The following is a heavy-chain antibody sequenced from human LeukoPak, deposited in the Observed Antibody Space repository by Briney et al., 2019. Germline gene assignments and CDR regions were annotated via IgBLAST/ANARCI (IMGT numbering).Heavy chain of an antibody. CDR1: GGSISSYY. D-gene: IGHD3-10*01. Sequence: PSETLSLTCTVSGGSISSYYWSWIRQPPGKGLKWIGNIYYTGSTDYNPSLKSRVTMSVDTSKNQFSLKLSSVTAADTAVYSCARGSVRGEFDPWGQGTLVTVSS. CDR2: IYYTGST. V-gene: IGHV4-59*01. CDR3: ARGSVRGEFDP. J-gene: IGHJ5*02.